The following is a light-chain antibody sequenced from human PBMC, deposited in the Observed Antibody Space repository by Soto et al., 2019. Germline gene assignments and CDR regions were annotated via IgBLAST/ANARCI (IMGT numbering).Light chain of an antibody. V-gene: IGLV2-23*02. CDR2: EVS. CDR3: FSYPGSSTLV. CDR1: SREVGVYNL. Sequence: QSVLTQPASVSGSPGQSSTISCTGTSREVGVYNLVSWYQQHPGKAPKLMIYEVSKRPSGVSNRFSGSKSGNTASLTISGLQAEDEGDYYCFSYPGSSTLVSGGATKLTVL. J-gene: IGLJ3*02.